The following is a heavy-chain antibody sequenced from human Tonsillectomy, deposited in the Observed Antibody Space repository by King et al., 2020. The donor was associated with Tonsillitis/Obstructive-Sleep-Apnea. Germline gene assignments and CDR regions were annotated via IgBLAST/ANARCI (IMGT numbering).Heavy chain of an antibody. CDR2: ISGSGGST. J-gene: IGHJ3*02. CDR3: ASTYYYDSSGYWDAFDI. D-gene: IGHD3-22*01. CDR1: GFTFSSYA. Sequence: VQLVESGGGLVQPGGSPRLSCAASGFTFSSYAMSWVRQAPGKGLEWVSAISGSGGSTYYADSVKGRFTISRDNSKNTLYLQMNSLRAEDTAVYYCASTYYYDSSGYWDAFDIWGQGTMVTVSS. V-gene: IGHV3-23*04.